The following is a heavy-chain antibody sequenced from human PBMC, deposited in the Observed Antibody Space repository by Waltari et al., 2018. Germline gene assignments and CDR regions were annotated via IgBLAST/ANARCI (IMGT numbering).Heavy chain of an antibody. CDR2: IKQDGSEK. J-gene: IGHJ4*02. CDR3: ARRAIVVPAATWWWDY. V-gene: IGHV3-7*01. CDR1: GFTFSSYW. Sequence: EVQLVESGGGLVQPGGSLRLSCAASGFTFSSYWMSWVRQAPGKGLEWVANIKQDGSEKYYVDSVKGRFTISRDNAKNSLYLQMNSLRAEDTAVYYCARRAIVVPAATWWWDYWGQGTLVTVSS. D-gene: IGHD2-2*01.